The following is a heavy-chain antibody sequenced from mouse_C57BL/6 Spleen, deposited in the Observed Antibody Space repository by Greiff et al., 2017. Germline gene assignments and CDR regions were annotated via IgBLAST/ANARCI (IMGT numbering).Heavy chain of an antibody. CDR2: FYPGSGSI. CDR3: ARHYYYYGSSYEGKYFDV. D-gene: IGHD1-1*01. Sequence: QVQLQQSGAELVKPGASVKLSCKASGYTFTEYTIHWVKQRSGQGLEWIGWFYPGSGSIKYNEKFKDKATLTADKSSSTVYMELSRLTSEDSAVYFCARHYYYYGSSYEGKYFDVWGTGTTVTVSS. J-gene: IGHJ1*03. CDR1: GYTFTEYT. V-gene: IGHV1-62-2*01.